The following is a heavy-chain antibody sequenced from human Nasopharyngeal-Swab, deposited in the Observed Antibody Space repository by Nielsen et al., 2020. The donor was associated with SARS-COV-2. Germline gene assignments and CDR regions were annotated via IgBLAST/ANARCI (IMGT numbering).Heavy chain of an antibody. Sequence: SETLSLTCAVSGGSISNDNWWSWVRHPPEKGLEWIGEIFHSGGANYNPSLKSRVTISVDTSKNQFSLKLSSVTAADTAVYYCARGYYYGSGRFLDYWGQGTLVTVSS. V-gene: IGHV4-4*02. D-gene: IGHD3-10*01. J-gene: IGHJ4*02. CDR2: IFHSGGA. CDR3: ARGYYYGSGRFLDY. CDR1: GGSISNDNW.